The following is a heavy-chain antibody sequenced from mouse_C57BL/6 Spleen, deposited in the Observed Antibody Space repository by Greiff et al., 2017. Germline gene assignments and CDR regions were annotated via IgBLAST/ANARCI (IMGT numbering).Heavy chain of an antibody. V-gene: IGHV1-26*01. D-gene: IGHD3-1*01. CDR2: INPNNGGT. Sequence: EVQLQQSGPELVKPGASVKISCKASGYTFTDYYMNWVKQSHGKSLEWIGDINPNNGGTSYNQKFKGKATLTVDKSSSTAYMELRSLTSEDSAVYYCARSGVRAMDYWGQGTSVTVSS. J-gene: IGHJ4*01. CDR3: ARSGVRAMDY. CDR1: GYTFTDYY.